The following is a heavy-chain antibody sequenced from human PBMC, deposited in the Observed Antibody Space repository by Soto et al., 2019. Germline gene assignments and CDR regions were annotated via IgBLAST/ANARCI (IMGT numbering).Heavy chain of an antibody. J-gene: IGHJ3*02. Sequence: SETLSLTCTVSGGSIGNYYWCWIRQPPGKGLEWIGYIHYSGRTWYNPSLKSRVTISVDKSRNQFSLKLSSVTAADTAVYFCAKNLYGYYVNPDIWGQGTMVTVSS. CDR2: IHYSGRT. D-gene: IGHD3-3*01. V-gene: IGHV4-59*01. CDR1: GGSIGNYY. CDR3: AKNLYGYYVNPDI.